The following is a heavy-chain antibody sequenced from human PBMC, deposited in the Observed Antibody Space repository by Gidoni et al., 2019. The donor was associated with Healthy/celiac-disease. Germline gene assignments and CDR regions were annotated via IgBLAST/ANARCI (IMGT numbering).Heavy chain of an antibody. CDR1: GFTFSSYG. CDR2: IWYDGSNK. V-gene: IGHV3-33*01. Sequence: QVQLVESGGGVVQPGRSLRLSCAASGFTFSSYGMHWVRQAPGKGLEWVAVIWYDGSNKYYADSVKGRFTISRDNSKNTLYLQMNSLRAEDTAVYYCARDPDCSGGSCYYYGMDVWGQGTTVTVSS. J-gene: IGHJ6*02. CDR3: ARDPDCSGGSCYYYGMDV. D-gene: IGHD2-15*01.